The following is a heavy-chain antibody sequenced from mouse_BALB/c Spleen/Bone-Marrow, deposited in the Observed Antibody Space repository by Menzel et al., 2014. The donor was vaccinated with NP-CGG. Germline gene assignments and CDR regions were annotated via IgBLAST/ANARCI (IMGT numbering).Heavy chain of an antibody. J-gene: IGHJ2*01. V-gene: IGHV14-3*02. CDR1: GFNIKDTY. Sequence: VQLQQSGAELVKPGASVKLSCTASGFNIKDTYMHWVKQRPEQGLEWIGRIDPANGNTKYDPKFQGKATITADTSSNTAYLQRSSPESEDTDVYSGATSRVGTYMDYWGQGTTLTVSS. CDR3: ATSRVGTYMDY. CDR2: IDPANGNT. D-gene: IGHD1-1*01.